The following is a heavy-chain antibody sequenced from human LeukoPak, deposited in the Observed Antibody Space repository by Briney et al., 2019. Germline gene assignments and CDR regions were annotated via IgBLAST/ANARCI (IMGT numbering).Heavy chain of an antibody. CDR2: INHSGST. V-gene: IGHV4-34*01. D-gene: IGHD6-19*01. CDR3: ARGPYSSGWYEARKYYFDY. Sequence: SETLSLTCAVYGGSFSGYYWSWIRQPPGKGLEWIGEINHSGSTNYNPSLKSRVTTSVDTSKNQFSLKLSSVTAADTAVYYCARGPYSSGWYEARKYYFDYWGQGTLVTVSS. J-gene: IGHJ4*02. CDR1: GGSFSGYY.